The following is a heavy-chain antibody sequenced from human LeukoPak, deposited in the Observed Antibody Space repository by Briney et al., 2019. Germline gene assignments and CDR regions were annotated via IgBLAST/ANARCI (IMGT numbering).Heavy chain of an antibody. CDR3: ARDVTMVRGDDY. J-gene: IGHJ4*02. D-gene: IGHD3-10*01. Sequence: LSLTCAVYGGSLSHYYWSWIRQAPGKGLEWVSYISSSGSTIYYADSVKGRFTISRDNAKNSLYLQMNSLRAEDTAVYYCARDVTMVRGDDYWGRGTLVSVSS. CDR1: GGSLSHYY. V-gene: IGHV3-11*04. CDR2: ISSSGSTI.